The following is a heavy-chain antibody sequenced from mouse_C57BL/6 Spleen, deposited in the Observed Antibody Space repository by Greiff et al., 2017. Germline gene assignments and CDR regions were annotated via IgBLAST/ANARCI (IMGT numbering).Heavy chain of an antibody. CDR2: IDPGNSDT. Sequence: VQLKESGTVLARPGASVKMSCKTSGYTFTSYWMHWVKQRPGQGLEWIGAIDPGNSDTSYNPKFKCKAKLTDVTSASTAYMELSSLTNEDSAVYYCTREAYYSNYYAMDYWGPGTSVTVSS. CDR1: GYTFTSYW. CDR3: TREAYYSNYYAMDY. J-gene: IGHJ4*01. V-gene: IGHV1-5*01. D-gene: IGHD2-5*01.